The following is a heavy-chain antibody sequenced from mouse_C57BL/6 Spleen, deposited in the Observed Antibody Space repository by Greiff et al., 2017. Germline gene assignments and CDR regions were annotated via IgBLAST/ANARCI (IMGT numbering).Heavy chain of an antibody. J-gene: IGHJ2*01. D-gene: IGHD1-1*01. Sequence: EVKLMESGGGLVKPGGSLKLSCAASGFTFSSYAMSWVRQTPEKRLEWVATISDGGSYTYYPDNVKGRFTISRDNAKNNLYLQMSHLKSEDTAMYYCARFALYYYGSCDYWGQGTTLTVSS. CDR1: GFTFSSYA. V-gene: IGHV5-4*03. CDR2: ISDGGSYT. CDR3: ARFALYYYGSCDY.